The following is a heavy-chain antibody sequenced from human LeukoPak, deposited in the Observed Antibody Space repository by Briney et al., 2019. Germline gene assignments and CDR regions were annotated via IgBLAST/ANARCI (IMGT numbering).Heavy chain of an antibody. J-gene: IGHJ5*02. V-gene: IGHV3-9*01. D-gene: IGHD3-10*01. CDR2: ISWNSGSI. Sequence: GGSLRLSCAASGFTFDDYAMHWVRQAPGKGLEWVSGISWNSGSIGYADSVKGRFTISRDNAKNSLYLQMNSLRAEDTALYYCAKGHGSGSVIKNNWFDPWGQGTLVTASS. CDR3: AKGHGSGSVIKNNWFDP. CDR1: GFTFDDYA.